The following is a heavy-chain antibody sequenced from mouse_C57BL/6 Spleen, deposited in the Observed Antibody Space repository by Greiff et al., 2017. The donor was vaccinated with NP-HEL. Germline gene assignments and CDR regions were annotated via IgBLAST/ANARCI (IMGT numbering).Heavy chain of an antibody. CDR1: GFTFNTYA. J-gene: IGHJ2*01. Sequence: EVQGVESGGGLVQPKGSLKLSCAASGFTFNTYAMHWVRQAPGKGLEWVARIRRKSSNYATYYADSVKDRFTISRDDSQSMLYLQMNNLKTEDTAMYYCVRDDCFDYWGQGTTLTVSS. CDR3: VRDDCFDY. CDR2: IRRKSSNYAT. V-gene: IGHV10-3*01.